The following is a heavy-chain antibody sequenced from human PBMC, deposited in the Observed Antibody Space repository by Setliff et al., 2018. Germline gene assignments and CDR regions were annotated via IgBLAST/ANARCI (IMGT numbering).Heavy chain of an antibody. D-gene: IGHD3-10*01. CDR3: RLWFGELSRDY. Sequence: GESLRLSCAGSGFMFSAYTMSWVRQAPGKGLEWVAGIFESGDRTYYAESVRGRFTISRDNSKNTVSLQMNSLRAEDTAVYYCRLWFGELSRDYWGPGTLVTVS. J-gene: IGHJ4*02. CDR1: GFMFSAYT. CDR2: IFESGDRT. V-gene: IGHV3-23*01.